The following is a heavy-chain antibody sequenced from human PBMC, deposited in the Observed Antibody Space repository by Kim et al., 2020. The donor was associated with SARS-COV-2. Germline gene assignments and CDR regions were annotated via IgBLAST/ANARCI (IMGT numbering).Heavy chain of an antibody. CDR1: GFTFTSYA. CDR3: AKRIEYGGDSRFQYYYGMDV. D-gene: IGHD2-21*02. Sequence: GGSLRLSCAASGFTFTSYAMTWVRQAPGKGLEWVSAISGTGGSTYDADSVKGRFTISRYNYKNTLYLQMHSLRAEDTAVYYCAKRIEYGGDSRFQYYYGMDVGGQGTAVPVSS. V-gene: IGHV3-23*01. CDR2: ISGTGGST. J-gene: IGHJ6*02.